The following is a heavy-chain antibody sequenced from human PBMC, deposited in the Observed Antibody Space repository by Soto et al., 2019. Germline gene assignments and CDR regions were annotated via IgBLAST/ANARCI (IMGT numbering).Heavy chain of an antibody. Sequence: ESGGGVVQPGRSLRLSCAASGFTFSSYAMHWVRQAPGKGLEWVAVISYDGSNKYYADSVKGRFTISRDNSKNTLYLQMNSLRAEDTAVYYCARDPTYCSGGSCYSFDYWGQGTLVTVSS. V-gene: IGHV3-30-3*01. D-gene: IGHD2-15*01. CDR2: ISYDGSNK. CDR3: ARDPTYCSGGSCYSFDY. J-gene: IGHJ4*02. CDR1: GFTFSSYA.